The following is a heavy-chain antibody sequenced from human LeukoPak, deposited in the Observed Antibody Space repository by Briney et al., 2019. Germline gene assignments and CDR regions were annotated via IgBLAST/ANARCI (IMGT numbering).Heavy chain of an antibody. J-gene: IGHJ4*02. CDR3: VRDLYRIVVVPHYFDY. Sequence: GGSLRLSCVASGFTFSNYDMNWVRQAPGKGLEWVSFISSSSSYIYYADSVKGRFTISRDNAKNSLYLQMNSLRAEDTAVYYCVRDLYRIVVVPHYFDYWGQGTLVTVSS. V-gene: IGHV3-21*01. D-gene: IGHD3-22*01. CDR1: GFTFSNYD. CDR2: ISSSSSYI.